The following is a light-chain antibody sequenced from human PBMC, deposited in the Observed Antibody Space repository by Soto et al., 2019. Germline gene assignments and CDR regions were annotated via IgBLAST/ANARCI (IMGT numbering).Light chain of an antibody. V-gene: IGLV2-8*01. CDR1: SSDVGGYNS. Sequence: QSVLTQPPSASGSPGQSVTISCTGTSSDVGGYNSVSWYQQHPGKAPKLIIYEVTKRPSGVPDRFSGSKSGNTASLTVSGLQAEDEADYYCQSYDNSLSGSVFGGGTKLTVL. J-gene: IGLJ3*02. CDR2: EVT. CDR3: QSYDNSLSGSV.